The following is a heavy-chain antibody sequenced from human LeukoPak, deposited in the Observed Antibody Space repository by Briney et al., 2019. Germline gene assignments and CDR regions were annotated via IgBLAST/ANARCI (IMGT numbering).Heavy chain of an antibody. CDR3: ATPPGIAAAGPRFDP. CDR1: GGSFSGYY. V-gene: IGHV4-34*01. Sequence: SETLSLTCAVYGGSFSGYYWSWIRQPPGKGLEWIGEIKHSGSTNYNPSLKSRVTISVDTSKNPFYLQLSSVTAADTAVYYCATPPGIAAAGPRFDPWGQGPLVSVSS. D-gene: IGHD6-13*01. CDR2: IKHSGST. J-gene: IGHJ5*02.